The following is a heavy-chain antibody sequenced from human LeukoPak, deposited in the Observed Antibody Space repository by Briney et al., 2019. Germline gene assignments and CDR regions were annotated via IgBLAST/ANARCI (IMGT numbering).Heavy chain of an antibody. V-gene: IGHV1-18*01. Sequence: ASVKVSCKASGYTFDTAGFCWVRQAPGHGLEWMGWISANTGKTDYAQKFQSRGTMTTDTSTSTAYMELRTLRHEKTAAYYCAKVAGDRMDYWGQGTLLTVSS. J-gene: IGHJ4*02. D-gene: IGHD6-13*01. CDR2: ISANTGKT. CDR1: GYTFDTAG. CDR3: AKVAGDRMDY.